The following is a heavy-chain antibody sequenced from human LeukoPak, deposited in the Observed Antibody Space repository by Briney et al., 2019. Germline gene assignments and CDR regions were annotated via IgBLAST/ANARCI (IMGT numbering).Heavy chain of an antibody. Sequence: GGSLRLSCAASGFTFSSYAISWVRQAPGKGLEWVSAISGSGGSTYYADSVKGRFTISRGNSKNTLYLQMNSLRAEDTAVYYCAKDHWDSSGYATFDYWGQGTLVTVSS. CDR1: GFTFSSYA. D-gene: IGHD3-22*01. J-gene: IGHJ4*02. CDR2: ISGSGGST. CDR3: AKDHWDSSGYATFDY. V-gene: IGHV3-23*01.